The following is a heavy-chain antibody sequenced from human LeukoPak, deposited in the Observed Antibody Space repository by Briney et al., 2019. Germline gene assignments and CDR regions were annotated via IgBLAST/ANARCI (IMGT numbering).Heavy chain of an antibody. Sequence: GGSLRLSCAASGFTFNNYAMSWVRQAPGKGLEWVSSLSGRDGNTYYADSVKGRFTISRDNSKNTLYLQMNSLRAEDTAVYYCARDSSIAATQPSHFDYWGQGTLVTVSS. CDR1: GFTFNNYA. D-gene: IGHD6-6*01. CDR2: LSGRDGNT. J-gene: IGHJ4*02. V-gene: IGHV3-23*01. CDR3: ARDSSIAATQPSHFDY.